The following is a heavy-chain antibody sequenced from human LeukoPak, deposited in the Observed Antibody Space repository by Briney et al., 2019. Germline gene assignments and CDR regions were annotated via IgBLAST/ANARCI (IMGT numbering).Heavy chain of an antibody. CDR1: GFAVSRNY. Sequence: GGSLRLSRAASGFAVSRNYMSCVRQAPGKGLEWVSVIYSGGSTYYADSVKSRFTISRDNSKNTLSPQMNSVRAEDTAVYYCAREIMITFGGVIPTPYWGQGTLVTVSS. CDR3: AREIMITFGGVIPTPY. J-gene: IGHJ4*02. CDR2: IYSGGST. V-gene: IGHV3-66*02. D-gene: IGHD3-16*02.